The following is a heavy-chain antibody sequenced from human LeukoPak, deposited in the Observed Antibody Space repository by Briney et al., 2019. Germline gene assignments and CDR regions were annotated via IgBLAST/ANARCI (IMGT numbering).Heavy chain of an antibody. CDR3: ARETATGVTSSWYYDC. CDR1: GFIFSHSS. CDR2: ITSDGGGT. V-gene: IGHV3-64*01. D-gene: IGHD6-13*01. Sequence: GGSLRLSCAASGFIFSHSSIHWVRQPPGKGLEYVSAITSDGGGTFYANSVKGRFTISRDNSKDTLSLHMASLTTEDTAVYYCARETATGVTSSWYYDCWGQGTLVTGSS. J-gene: IGHJ4*02.